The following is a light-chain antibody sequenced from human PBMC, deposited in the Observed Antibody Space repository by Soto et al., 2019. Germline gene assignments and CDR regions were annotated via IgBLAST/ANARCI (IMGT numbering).Light chain of an antibody. J-gene: IGKJ2*01. CDR2: AAS. Sequence: IQMTQSPSSLSASVGDRDTITCRASQDISNSLAWYQQKPGKVPKLLIYAASTLHTGVQSRFSGSGSGTLFTLTINSLQPDDFAIYFCQNYKSAPRTFGRGTKLEIK. V-gene: IGKV1-27*01. CDR1: QDISNS. CDR3: QNYKSAPRT.